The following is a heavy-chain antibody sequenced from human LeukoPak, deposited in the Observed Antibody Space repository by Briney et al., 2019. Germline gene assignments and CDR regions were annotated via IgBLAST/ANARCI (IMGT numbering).Heavy chain of an antibody. J-gene: IGHJ4*02. V-gene: IGHV3-21*01. Sequence: PGGALRLSCAASGITFRSYSMNWGRQGPGEGLGWVSSISSSSSYIYYADSVKGRFTISRDNAKNSLYLQMNSLGAEDTAVYYCARDGIYDSSGYYFWGQGTLVTVSS. CDR3: ARDGIYDSSGYYF. D-gene: IGHD3-22*01. CDR1: GITFRSYS. CDR2: ISSSSSYI.